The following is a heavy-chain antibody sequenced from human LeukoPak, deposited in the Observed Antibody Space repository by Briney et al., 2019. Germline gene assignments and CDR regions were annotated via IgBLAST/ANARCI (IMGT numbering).Heavy chain of an antibody. CDR3: ARQPEGTWFDP. Sequence: HGESLKISCKGSGYSFTSNWISWVRQLPGKGLEWMGRIDPSDSYTNYSPSFQGHVTISADKSISTAYLQWSSLKASDTAMYYCARQPEGTWFDPWGQGTLVTVSS. CDR2: IDPSDSYT. D-gene: IGHD1-1*01. CDR1: GYSFTSNW. J-gene: IGHJ5*02. V-gene: IGHV5-10-1*01.